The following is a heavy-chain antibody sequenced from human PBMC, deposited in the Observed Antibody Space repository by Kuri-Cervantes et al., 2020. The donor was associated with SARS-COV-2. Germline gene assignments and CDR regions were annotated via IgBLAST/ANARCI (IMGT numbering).Heavy chain of an antibody. Sequence: SETLSLTCTVSGGSISSGGYYWGWIPQPPGKGLEFIGTIYYDGRTYYNTSLKSRVTISVDTSKIQFSLKLSSVTAADTAVYYCARHDYWGQGTLVTVSS. CDR3: ARHDY. J-gene: IGHJ4*02. CDR2: IYYDGRT. V-gene: IGHV4-39*01. CDR1: GGSISSGGYY.